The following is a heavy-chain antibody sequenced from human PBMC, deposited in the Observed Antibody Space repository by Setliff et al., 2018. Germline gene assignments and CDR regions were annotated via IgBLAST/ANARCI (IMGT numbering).Heavy chain of an antibody. Sequence: SETLSLTCTVSGYSISSGYIWGWIRQPPGKGLEWVGNTGHTGSINYNPSLKSRLTISRDTSKNQVSLKLNSVTATDTAVYYCARDLGHGGDSDYWGQGIQVTVS. D-gene: IGHD2-21*02. J-gene: IGHJ4*02. CDR2: TGHTGSI. CDR1: GYSISSGYI. CDR3: ARDLGHGGDSDY. V-gene: IGHV4-38-2*02.